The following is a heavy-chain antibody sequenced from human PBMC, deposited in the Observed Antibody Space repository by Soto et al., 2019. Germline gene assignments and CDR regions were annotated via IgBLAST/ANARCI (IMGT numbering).Heavy chain of an antibody. Sequence: SETLSLTCTVSGGSISNCYWNWIRQPPGKGLEWIGYIFSDRTTNYNPSLESRLTISLDTSKTQVSLKLTSVTAADTAAYYCARVSGYYVSKGLVPDFWGQGTLVTVSS. CDR3: ARVSGYYVSKGLVPDF. CDR1: GGSISNCY. J-gene: IGHJ4*02. D-gene: IGHD6-25*01. CDR2: IFSDRTT. V-gene: IGHV4-59*01.